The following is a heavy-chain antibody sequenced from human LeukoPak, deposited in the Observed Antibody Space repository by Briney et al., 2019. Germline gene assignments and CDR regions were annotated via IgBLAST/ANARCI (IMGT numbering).Heavy chain of an antibody. Sequence: ASVKVSCKASGGTFSSYAISWVRQAPGQGLEWMGRIIPILGIANYAQKFQGRVTMTRDTSISTAYMELSRLRSDDTAVYYCATGARITIFGVVISTYYFDYWGQGTLVTVSS. CDR1: GGTFSSYA. CDR3: ATGARITIFGVVISTYYFDY. D-gene: IGHD3-3*01. CDR2: IIPILGIA. J-gene: IGHJ4*02. V-gene: IGHV1-69*04.